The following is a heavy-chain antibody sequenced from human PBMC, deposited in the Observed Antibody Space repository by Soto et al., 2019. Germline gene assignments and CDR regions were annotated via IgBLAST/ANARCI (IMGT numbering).Heavy chain of an antibody. CDR1: GGSVNGYY. CDR3: ATRIAVFGLLIPQLVT. D-gene: IGHD6-13*01. J-gene: IGHJ4*02. CDR2: INHTGGT. Sequence: SETLPLPCAVYGGSVNGYYWHWIRQPPGKGLEWIGAINHTGGTHYNSSLQSRVTMSADTSKNQFSLRVCSLTAAVTAIYSCATRIAVFGLLIPQLVTGGQGALVTVSS. V-gene: IGHV4-34*01.